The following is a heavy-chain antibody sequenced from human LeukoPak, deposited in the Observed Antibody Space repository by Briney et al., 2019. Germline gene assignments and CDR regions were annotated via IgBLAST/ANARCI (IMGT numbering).Heavy chain of an antibody. D-gene: IGHD4-17*01. V-gene: IGHV1-2*02. CDR2: INPNNGGT. CDR1: GYTFTGYF. J-gene: IGHJ6*03. Sequence: GASVKVSCRASGYTFTGYFIHWVRQAPGQRLEWMGWINPNNGGTNYAQNFQDRVTMTRDTSITTAYMELSRLRSDDTAVYYCAGSGTVATGYCYMDVWGKRTTVTVSS. CDR3: AGSGTVATGYCYMDV.